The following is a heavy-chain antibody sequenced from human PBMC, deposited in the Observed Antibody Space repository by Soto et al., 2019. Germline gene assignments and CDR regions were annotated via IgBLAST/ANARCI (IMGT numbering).Heavy chain of an antibody. V-gene: IGHV4-34*01. J-gene: IGHJ5*02. CDR1: GGSFSDYY. D-gene: IGHD2-2*02. CDR2: INHSGST. CDR3: ARGRGLGYCSSTSCYRVGGWFDP. Sequence: SETLSLTCAIYGGSFSDYYWSWIRQPPGKGLEWIGEINHSGSTNYNPSLKSRVTMSVDTSKNQFSPRLNSVTAADTAVYYCARGRGLGYCSSTSCYRVGGWFDPWGQGTLVTVSS.